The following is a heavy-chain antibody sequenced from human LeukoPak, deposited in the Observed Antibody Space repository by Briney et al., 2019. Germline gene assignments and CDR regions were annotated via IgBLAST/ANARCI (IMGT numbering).Heavy chain of an antibody. V-gene: IGHV4-30-4*08. J-gene: IGHJ4*02. CDR3: ARGSYSSSSYYFDY. Sequence: SETLSLTCTVSGGSISSGDYYWSWIRQPPGKGLEWIGYIYYSGSTYYNPSLKSRVTISVDTSKNQFSLKLSSVTAADTAVYYCARGSYSSSSYYFDYWGQGTLVTVSS. D-gene: IGHD6-13*01. CDR2: IYYSGST. CDR1: GGSISSGDYY.